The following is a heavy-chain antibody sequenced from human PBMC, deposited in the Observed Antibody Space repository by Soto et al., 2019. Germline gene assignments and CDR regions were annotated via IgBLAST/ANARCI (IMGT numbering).Heavy chain of an antibody. CDR3: ARDSAFGELLNLGYYYGMDV. CDR2: ISAYNGNT. V-gene: IGHV1-18*01. CDR1: GYIFTNYG. J-gene: IGHJ6*02. Sequence: QVQLVQSGTEVKKPGASVKVSCKASGYIFTNYGISWVRQAPGQGLEWMGWISAYNGNTKYPQKLQGRVTMTTDRTPSTAYMELRSLRSDDTAVYYCARDSAFGELLNLGYYYGMDVWGQGTTVTVSS. D-gene: IGHD3-10*01.